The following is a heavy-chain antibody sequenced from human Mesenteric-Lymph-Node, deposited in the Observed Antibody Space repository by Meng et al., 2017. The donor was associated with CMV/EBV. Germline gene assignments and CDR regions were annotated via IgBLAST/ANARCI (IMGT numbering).Heavy chain of an antibody. CDR1: VFTFSSYS. V-gene: IGHV3-21*04. D-gene: IGHD3-10*01. CDR3: ARVAYGSGSHFDY. J-gene: IGHJ4*02. Sequence: ASVFTFSSYSMNWVRQAPGKGLEWVSSISSSSSYIYYADSVKGRFTISRDNAKNSLYLQMNSLRAEDTAIYYCARVAYGSGSHFDYWGQGTLVTVSS. CDR2: ISSSSSYI.